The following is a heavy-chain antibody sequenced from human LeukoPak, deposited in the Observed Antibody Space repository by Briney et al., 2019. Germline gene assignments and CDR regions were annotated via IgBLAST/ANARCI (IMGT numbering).Heavy chain of an antibody. CDR3: ARGDGSALGDAFDI. Sequence: AGGSLRLSCAASGFTFSSYSMNWVRQAPGKGLEWVSSISSSSSYIYYADSVKGRFTISRDNAKNSLYLQMNSLRAEDTAVYYCARGDGSALGDAFDIWGQGTMVTVSS. CDR2: ISSSSSYI. D-gene: IGHD3-22*01. J-gene: IGHJ3*02. CDR1: GFTFSSYS. V-gene: IGHV3-21*01.